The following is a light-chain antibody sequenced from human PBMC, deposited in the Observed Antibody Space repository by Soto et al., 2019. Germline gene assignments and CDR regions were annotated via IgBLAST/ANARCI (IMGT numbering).Light chain of an antibody. J-gene: IGKJ5*01. CDR1: QTISRW. CDR2: DAS. V-gene: IGKV1-5*01. Sequence: DIQMTQSPSTLSASIGDRVTITCRASQTISRWMAWYQQKPGKAPKLLIDDASTLESGVPSRFSGSRSGTEFTLTISSLQPDDFATYYCQQYNNWPPITFGQGTRLEI. CDR3: QQYNNWPPIT.